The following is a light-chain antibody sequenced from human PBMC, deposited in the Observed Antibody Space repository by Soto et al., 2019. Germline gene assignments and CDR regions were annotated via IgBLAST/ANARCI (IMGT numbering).Light chain of an antibody. Sequence: DIQMTQSTSPLSASVGDRVTITCRASQSISSWLAWYQQKPGKAPKLLIYKASSLESGVPSRFSGSGSGTEFTLTISSLQPDYFATYYCQQYNSYSAFGQGTKVDIK. J-gene: IGKJ1*01. CDR3: QQYNSYSA. CDR1: QSISSW. V-gene: IGKV1-5*03. CDR2: KAS.